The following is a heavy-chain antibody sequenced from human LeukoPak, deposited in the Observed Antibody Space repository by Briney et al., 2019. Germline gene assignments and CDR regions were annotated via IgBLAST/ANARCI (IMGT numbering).Heavy chain of an antibody. CDR1: GITFGNNW. V-gene: IGHV3-74*01. CDR2: INSDGSGA. Sequence: GGSLRLSCAASGITFGNNWMHWVRQGPGKGLVWISRINSDGSGAIYADSVKGRFTVSRDNAKNTLYLQMNSLRAEDTAVYYSARDVPHNWFDTWGEGTLVTVSS. CDR3: ARDVPHNWFDT. J-gene: IGHJ5*02.